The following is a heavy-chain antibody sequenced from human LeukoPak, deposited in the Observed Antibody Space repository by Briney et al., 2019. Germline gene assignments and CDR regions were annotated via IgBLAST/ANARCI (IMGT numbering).Heavy chain of an antibody. CDR1: GFTFSNAW. J-gene: IGHJ4*02. D-gene: IGHD6-19*01. CDR2: IKSKADGGTT. V-gene: IGHV3-15*01. CDR3: TTPRREIAVAGGDY. Sequence: GGSLRLSCAASGFTFSNAWGSWVRQAPGKGLEWVGRIKSKADGGTTEYAAPVKGRFTISRDDSKNTLYLQMNSLKTEDTAVYYCTTPRREIAVAGGDYWGQGTLVTVSS.